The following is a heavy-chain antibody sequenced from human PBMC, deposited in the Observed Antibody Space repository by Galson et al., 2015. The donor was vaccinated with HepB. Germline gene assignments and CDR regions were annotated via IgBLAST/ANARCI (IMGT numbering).Heavy chain of an antibody. CDR1: GGTFSNYA. CDR3: AREKATGTPYFFDY. D-gene: IGHD1-7*01. CDR2: IVPIFNTP. J-gene: IGHJ4*02. V-gene: IGHV1-69*13. Sequence: SVKVSCKASGGTFSNYAISWVRQAPGQGLEWMGGIVPIFNTPSYAQKFQGRVTITADDSTSTAYMELSSLRSEDTAVYYCAREKATGTPYFFDYWGQGTLVTVS.